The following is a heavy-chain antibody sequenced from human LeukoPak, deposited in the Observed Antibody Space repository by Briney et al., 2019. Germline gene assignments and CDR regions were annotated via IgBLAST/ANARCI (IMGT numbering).Heavy chain of an antibody. J-gene: IGHJ5*02. CDR1: GYSISSGYY. Sequence: PSETLSLTCTVSGYSISSGYYWGWIRQPPGKGLEWIGSIYHSGSTYYNPFLKSRVTISVDTSKNQFSLKLSSVTAADTAVYYCARDPPYSSSSYWFDPWGQGTLVTVSS. V-gene: IGHV4-38-2*02. CDR3: ARDPPYSSSSYWFDP. CDR2: IYHSGST. D-gene: IGHD6-6*01.